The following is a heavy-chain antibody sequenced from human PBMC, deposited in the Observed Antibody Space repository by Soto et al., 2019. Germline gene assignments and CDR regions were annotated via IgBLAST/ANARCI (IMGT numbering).Heavy chain of an antibody. CDR3: ARDTPLYYDSSGPGWFDP. CDR1: GYTFTSYG. Sequence: ASVKVSCKASGYTFTSYGISWVRQAPGQGLEWMGWISAYNGNTNYAQKLQGRVTMTTDTSTSTAYMELRSLRSDDTAVYYCARDTPLYYDSSGPGWFDPWGQGTLVTV. D-gene: IGHD3-22*01. V-gene: IGHV1-18*01. J-gene: IGHJ5*02. CDR2: ISAYNGNT.